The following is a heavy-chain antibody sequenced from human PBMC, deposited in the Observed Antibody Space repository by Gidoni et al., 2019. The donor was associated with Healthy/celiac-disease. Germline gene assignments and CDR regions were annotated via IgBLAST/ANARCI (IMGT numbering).Heavy chain of an antibody. J-gene: IGHJ4*02. CDR1: GYTFTGYY. V-gene: IGHV1-2*02. CDR2: INPNSGGT. CDR3: AREGGDDFWSGYYGH. D-gene: IGHD3-3*01. Sequence: QVQLVQSGAEVKKPGASVTVSCKASGYTFTGYYMHWVRQAPGQGFEWMGWINPNSGGTNYAQKFQGRVTMTRDTSISTAYMELSRLRSDDTAVYYCAREGGDDFWSGYYGHWGQGTLVTVSS.